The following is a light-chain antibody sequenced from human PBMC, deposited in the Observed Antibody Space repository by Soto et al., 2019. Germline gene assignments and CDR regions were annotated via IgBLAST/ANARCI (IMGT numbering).Light chain of an antibody. V-gene: IGLV2-23*03. CDR3: CSYAGSSTFVV. J-gene: IGLJ2*01. Sequence: QSALTQPASVSGSPGQSITISCTGTSSDVGSYNLLSWYQQHPGKAPKLMIYEGSKRPSGVSNRFSGSKSGNTASLTLSGLQAEDEADYYCCSYAGSSTFVVFGGGTKLTVL. CDR2: EGS. CDR1: SSDVGSYNL.